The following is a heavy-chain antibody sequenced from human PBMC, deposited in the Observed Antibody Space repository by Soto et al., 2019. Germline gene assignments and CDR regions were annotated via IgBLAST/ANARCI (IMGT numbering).Heavy chain of an antibody. J-gene: IGHJ6*02. D-gene: IGHD6-19*01. CDR3: ARAPRRAVAGTYYYYGMDV. CDR1: GGSFIGYY. Sequence: SETRSLTYSFYGGSFIGYYWSWIRQPPGDWLEWSVEIDHSGSTNYNPSLKSRVTISVDTSKNQFSLKLSSVTAADTAVYYCARAPRRAVAGTYYYYGMDVWGQGTTVTVSS. CDR2: IDHSGST. V-gene: IGHV4-34*01.